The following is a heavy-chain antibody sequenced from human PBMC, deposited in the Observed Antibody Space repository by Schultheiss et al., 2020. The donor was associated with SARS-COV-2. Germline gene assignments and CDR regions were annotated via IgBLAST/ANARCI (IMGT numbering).Heavy chain of an antibody. V-gene: IGHV4-31*03. Sequence: SETLSLTCTVSGGSISSSSYYWSWIRQHPGKGLEWIGYIYYSGSTYYNPSLKSRVTISVDTSKNQFSLKLSSVTAADTAVYYCARDVARAGYYYGSGSPWGQGTMVTVSS. CDR2: IYYSGST. D-gene: IGHD3-10*01. CDR1: GGSISSSSYY. CDR3: ARDVARAGYYYGSGSP. J-gene: IGHJ3*01.